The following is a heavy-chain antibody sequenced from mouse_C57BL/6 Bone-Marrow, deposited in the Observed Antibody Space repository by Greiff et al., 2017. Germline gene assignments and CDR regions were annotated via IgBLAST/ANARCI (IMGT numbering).Heavy chain of an antibody. CDR3: ASGNRYFDY. CDR1: GFTFSDYG. Sequence: EVMLVESGGGLVKPGGSLKLSCAASGFTFSDYGMHWVRQAPEKGLEWVAYISSCSSTIYYADTVKGRFTISRDNAKNTLFLQMTSLRSEDTAMYYCASGNRYFDYWGQGTTLTASS. J-gene: IGHJ2*01. V-gene: IGHV5-17*01. CDR2: ISSCSSTI.